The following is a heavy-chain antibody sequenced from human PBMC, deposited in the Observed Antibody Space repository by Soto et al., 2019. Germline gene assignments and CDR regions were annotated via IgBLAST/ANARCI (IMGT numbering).Heavy chain of an antibody. J-gene: IGHJ6*02. CDR3: ARDRVYYDSSGYYYYYYGMDV. CDR2: IYHSGST. CDR1: GGSISSSNW. D-gene: IGHD3-22*01. Sequence: SETLSLTCAVSGGSISSSNWWSWVRQPPGKGLEWIGEIYHSGSTNYSPSLKSRVTISVDKSKNQFSLKLSSVTAADTAVYYCARDRVYYDSSGYYYYYYGMDVWGQGTTVTVSS. V-gene: IGHV4-4*02.